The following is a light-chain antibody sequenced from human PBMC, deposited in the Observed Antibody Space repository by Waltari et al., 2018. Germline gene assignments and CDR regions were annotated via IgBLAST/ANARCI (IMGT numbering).Light chain of an antibody. V-gene: IGKV3-20*01. Sequence: EIELTQSPGTLSLSPGESATLLCRTSQSVTSALACYQQKPRQSPRLLIYGAANRPTGIPDRSSGGGCAADLSLTISSLEPEDFAVYYCQHYLSLPVTFGQGTKVEVK. J-gene: IGKJ1*01. CDR1: QSVTSA. CDR3: QHYLSLPVT. CDR2: GAA.